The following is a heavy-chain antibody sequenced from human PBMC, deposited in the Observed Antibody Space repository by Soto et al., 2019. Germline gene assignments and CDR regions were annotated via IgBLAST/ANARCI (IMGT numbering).Heavy chain of an antibody. CDR2: IRSKANNYAT. CDR3: SRQMFSPDNH. V-gene: IGHV3-73*01. CDR1: GFTFSGSA. D-gene: IGHD3-10*02. J-gene: IGHJ5*02. Sequence: EVQLVESGGRLVQPGGSLRLSCAASGFTFSGSAIHWVRQASGKGLEWLGLIRSKANNYATAYGASVKGRFTISRDDSKNTAYLQMNSLKTEDTAIYYCSRQMFSPDNHWGQGTLVTVSS.